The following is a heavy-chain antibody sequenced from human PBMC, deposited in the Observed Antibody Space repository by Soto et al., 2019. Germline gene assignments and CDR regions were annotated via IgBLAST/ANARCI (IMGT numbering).Heavy chain of an antibody. V-gene: IGHV3-23*01. J-gene: IGHJ4*02. D-gene: IGHD1-1*01. CDR1: GFIFSNYA. CDR2: ISGSGATT. Sequence: EVHLLESGGDLGQRGGSLRLSCAASGFIFSNYAMSWVRQAPGKGLEWVSAISGSGATTYYPDSVKGRFTISRDNSKNTLYLQMNSLRAEDTAVYYCTKGGIPRRYNIPKVDFDYWGQGSLVTVSS. CDR3: TKGGIPRRYNIPKVDFDY.